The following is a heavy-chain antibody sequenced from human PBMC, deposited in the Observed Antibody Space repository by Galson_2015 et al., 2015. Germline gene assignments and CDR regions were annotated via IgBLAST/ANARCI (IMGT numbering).Heavy chain of an antibody. J-gene: IGHJ6*02. CDR1: GFTFGDYA. Sequence: SLRLSCAASGFTFGDYAMSWFRQAPGKGLEWVGFIRSKAYGGTTEYAASVKGRFTISRDDSKSIAYLQMNSLKTEDTAVYYCTSGAAAGTRYGGDNYYYYYGMDVWGQGTTVTVSS. D-gene: IGHD6-13*01. CDR2: IRSKAYGGTT. V-gene: IGHV3-49*03. CDR3: TSGAAAGTRYGGDNYYYYYGMDV.